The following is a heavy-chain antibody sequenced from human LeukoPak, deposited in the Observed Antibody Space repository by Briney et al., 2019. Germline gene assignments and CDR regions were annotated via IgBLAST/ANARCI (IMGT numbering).Heavy chain of an antibody. J-gene: IGHJ3*02. Sequence: SQTLSLTCTVAVGSISSGSDYWSWIRQHPGKGLEWIGNIHDSGTTYYNPSLRGRISISADTSKNQFSLKLTSVTAADTAVYYCARNTAFDIWGQGTMVTVSS. CDR3: ARNTAFDI. V-gene: IGHV4-31*03. CDR1: VGSISSGSDY. CDR2: IHDSGTT.